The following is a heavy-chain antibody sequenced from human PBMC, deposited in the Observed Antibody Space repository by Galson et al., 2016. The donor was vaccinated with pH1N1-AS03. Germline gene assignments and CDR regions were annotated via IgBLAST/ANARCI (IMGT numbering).Heavy chain of an antibody. CDR1: GYTFTTYD. V-gene: IGHV1-8*03. D-gene: IGHD2-15*01. CDR3: ARGVVDVSGPACSGTLRFDP. Sequence: SVKVSCTASGYTFTTYDINWVRQAPGQGLEWMGWMNPDSGNTGYAPSFQGRVTITRDTSISTAYMELSSLRSGDTAVYYCARGVVDVSGPACSGTLRFDPWGQGTLVTVSS. J-gene: IGHJ5*02. CDR2: MNPDSGNT.